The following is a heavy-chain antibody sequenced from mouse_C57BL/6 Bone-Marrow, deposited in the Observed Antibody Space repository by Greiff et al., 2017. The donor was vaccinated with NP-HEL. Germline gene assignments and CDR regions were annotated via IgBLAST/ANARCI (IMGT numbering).Heavy chain of an antibody. D-gene: IGHD1-1*01. CDR2: ISSGGSYT. CDR1: GFTFSSYG. Sequence: EVHLVESGGDLVKPGGSLKLSCAASGFTFSSYGMSWVRQTPDKRLEWVATISSGGSYTYYPDSVKGRFTISRDNAKNTLYLQMSSLKSEDTAMYYCARRRGGSSPYYAMDYWGQGTSVTVSS. J-gene: IGHJ4*01. CDR3: ARRRGGSSPYYAMDY. V-gene: IGHV5-6*01.